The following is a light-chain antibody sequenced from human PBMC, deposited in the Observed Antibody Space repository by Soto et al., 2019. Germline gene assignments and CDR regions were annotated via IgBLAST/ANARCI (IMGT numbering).Light chain of an antibody. J-gene: IGKJ1*01. CDR3: QQYGSSMLT. Sequence: EIVMTQSPGTLSLSPGERATLSCRASQSVSNNYLAWHQQKPGQAPRLLIYGESSRATGIPARFSGSGSGTDFTLTISSLKPEDFAVYYCQQYGSSMLTFGQGTKVDIK. CDR1: QSVSNNY. V-gene: IGKV3-20*01. CDR2: GES.